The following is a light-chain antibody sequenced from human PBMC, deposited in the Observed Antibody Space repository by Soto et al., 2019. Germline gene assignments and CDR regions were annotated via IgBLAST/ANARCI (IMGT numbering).Light chain of an antibody. Sequence: QSALTQPASVSGSPGQSVTISCTGTISDVGGYNYVSWYQRHPGKVPKLIIYEVTDRPSGVSNRFSGSKSGNTASLTISGLQAEDEAEYYCSSYTNINTRACVFGTGTKVTVL. J-gene: IGLJ1*01. CDR1: ISDVGGYNY. CDR2: EVT. CDR3: SSYTNINTRACV. V-gene: IGLV2-14*01.